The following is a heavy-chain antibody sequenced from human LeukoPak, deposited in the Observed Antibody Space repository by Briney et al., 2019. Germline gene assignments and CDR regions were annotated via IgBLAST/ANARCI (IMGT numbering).Heavy chain of an antibody. J-gene: IGHJ4*02. V-gene: IGHV1-18*01. CDR2: ISGYNGNT. CDR1: GYTFTSYD. D-gene: IGHD3-22*01. Sequence: ASVKVSCKASGYTFTSYDINWVRQATGQGLEWMGWISGYNGNTKYGQEVEGRVTMTTDTSTSTAYMELRSLRSDDTAVYYCARALGDCSGDYCTPTYWGQGTLVIVSS. CDR3: ARALGDCSGDYCTPTY.